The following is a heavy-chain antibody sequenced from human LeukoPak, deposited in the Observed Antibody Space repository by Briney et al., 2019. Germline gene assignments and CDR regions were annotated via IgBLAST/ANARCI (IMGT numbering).Heavy chain of an antibody. Sequence: GGSLRLSCAASGFTVNSNYMSWVRQAPGKGLEWVSVMYAGGITDYADSVKGRFTTSRDNSKNMLYLQMNSLRAEDTAVYYCARDWSVGATTRFDLWGQGTLVTVSS. V-gene: IGHV3-53*01. J-gene: IGHJ5*02. D-gene: IGHD1-26*01. CDR2: MYAGGIT. CDR3: ARDWSVGATTRFDL. CDR1: GFTVNSNY.